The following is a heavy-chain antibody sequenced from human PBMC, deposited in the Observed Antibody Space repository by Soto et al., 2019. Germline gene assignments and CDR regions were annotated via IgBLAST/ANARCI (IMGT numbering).Heavy chain of an antibody. V-gene: IGHV3-30-3*01. CDR2: VSYDGTKQ. D-gene: IGHD3-22*01. CDR3: ARDRVYYYDSSGYYNFDF. J-gene: IGHJ4*02. CDR1: GFTFSHYA. Sequence: QVQLVESGGGVVQPGRSLRVSCAASGFTFSHYAMHWVRQAPDKGLEWVAVVSYDGTKQFYADSVKGRFTISRDSSKSTLYLQMNNLRDEDTAVYYCARDRVYYYDSSGYYNFDFWGQGTLVTVSS.